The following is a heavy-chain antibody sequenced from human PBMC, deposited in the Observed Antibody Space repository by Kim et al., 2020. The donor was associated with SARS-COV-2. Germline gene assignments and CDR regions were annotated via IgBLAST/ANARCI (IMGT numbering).Heavy chain of an antibody. Sequence: GESLKISCKGSGYSFTSYWIGWVRQMPGKGLEWMGIIYPGDSDTRYSPSFQGQVTISADKSISTAYLQWSSLKASDTAMYYCARKSYGGNSVSAFDIWGQGTMVTVSS. CDR3: ARKSYGGNSVSAFDI. D-gene: IGHD4-17*01. CDR1: GYSFTSYW. CDR2: IYPGDSDT. V-gene: IGHV5-51*01. J-gene: IGHJ3*02.